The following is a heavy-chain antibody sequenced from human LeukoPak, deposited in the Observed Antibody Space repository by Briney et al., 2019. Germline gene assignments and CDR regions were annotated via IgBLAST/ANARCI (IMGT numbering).Heavy chain of an antibody. J-gene: IGHJ4*02. CDR2: IYTTGSA. D-gene: IGHD1-1*01. CDR3: ARDLEGTADF. Sequence: SETLSLTCTVSGGSISSYYWSWIRQPAGKGLEWIGRIYTTGSANYNPSLKSRVTMSVDTSKNRFSLKLSSVTAADTAIYYCARDLEGTADFWGQGTLVTVSS. CDR1: GGSISSYY. V-gene: IGHV4-4*07.